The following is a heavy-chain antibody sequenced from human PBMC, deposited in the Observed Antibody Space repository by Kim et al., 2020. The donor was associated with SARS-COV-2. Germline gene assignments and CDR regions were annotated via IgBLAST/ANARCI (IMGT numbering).Heavy chain of an antibody. CDR3: ARETRDYVWGSSLGMDV. J-gene: IGHJ6*02. D-gene: IGHD3-16*01. V-gene: IGHV3-53*01. CDR2: IYSGGST. CDR1: GFTVSSNY. Sequence: GGSLRLSCAASGFTVSSNYMSWVRQAPGKGLEWVSVIYSGGSTYYADSVKGRFTISRDNSKNTLYLQMNSLRAEDTAVYYCARETRDYVWGSSLGMDVWGQGTTVTVSS.